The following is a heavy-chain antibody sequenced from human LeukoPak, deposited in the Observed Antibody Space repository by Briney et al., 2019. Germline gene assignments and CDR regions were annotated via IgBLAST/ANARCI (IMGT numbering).Heavy chain of an antibody. V-gene: IGHV3-53*01. D-gene: IGHD3-22*01. Sequence: PGGSLRLSCVASGFPFSSYWMTWVRQAPGKGLEWVSLIYSGGSTYYADSVKGRFTISRDNSKNTLCLQMNSLRAEDTAVYYCGAYSSLDYWGQGTLVTVSS. CDR3: GAYSSLDY. CDR1: GFPFSSYW. J-gene: IGHJ4*02. CDR2: IYSGGST.